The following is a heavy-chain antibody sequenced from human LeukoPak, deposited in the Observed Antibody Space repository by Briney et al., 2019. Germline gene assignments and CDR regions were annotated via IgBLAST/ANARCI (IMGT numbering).Heavy chain of an antibody. CDR3: ARGLKRHNWNYFLVEHYFDY. Sequence: PGGSLRLSCAASGFTFSSYAMSWVRQAPGKGLEWIGEINHSGSTNYNPSLKSRVTISVDTSKNQFSLKLSSVTAADTAVYYCARGLKRHNWNYFLVEHYFDYWGQGTLVTVSS. J-gene: IGHJ4*02. CDR1: GFTFSSYA. CDR2: INHSGST. V-gene: IGHV4-34*01. D-gene: IGHD1-7*01.